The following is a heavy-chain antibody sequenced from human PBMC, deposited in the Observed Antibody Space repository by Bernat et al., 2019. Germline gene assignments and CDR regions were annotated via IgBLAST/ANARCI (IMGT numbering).Heavy chain of an antibody. CDR3: ARLSHGGSYYDFWSGYLRTSHYYYYGMDV. Sequence: QVQLQQWGAGLLKPSETLSLTCAVYGGSFSGYYWSWIRQPPGKGLEWIGEIHHRGSTNYNPSLKSRVTISVDTSKNQFSLKLSSVTAADTAVYYCARLSHGGSYYDFWSGYLRTSHYYYYGMDVWGQGTTGTVSS. CDR2: IHHRGST. V-gene: IGHV4-34*01. J-gene: IGHJ6*02. CDR1: GGSFSGYY. D-gene: IGHD3-3*01.